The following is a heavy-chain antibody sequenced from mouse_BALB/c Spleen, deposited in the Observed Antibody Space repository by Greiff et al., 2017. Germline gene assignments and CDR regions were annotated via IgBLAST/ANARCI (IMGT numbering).Heavy chain of an antibody. CDR1: GYSITSDYA. J-gene: IGHJ4*01. D-gene: IGHD2-14*01. CDR3: ARKEAYYRYNYAMDY. CDR2: ISYSGST. Sequence: EVQLQQSGPGLVKPSQSLSLTCTVTGYSITSDYAWNWIRQFPGNKLEWMGYISYSGSTSYNPSLKSRISITRDTSKNQFFLQLNSVTTEDTATYYCARKEAYYRYNYAMDYWGQGTSVTVSS. V-gene: IGHV3-2*02.